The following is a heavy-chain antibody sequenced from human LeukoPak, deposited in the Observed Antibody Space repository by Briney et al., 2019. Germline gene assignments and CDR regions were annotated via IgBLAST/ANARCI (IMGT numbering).Heavy chain of an antibody. CDR3: ARDRIVGPTTTWNYFDY. D-gene: IGHD1-26*01. V-gene: IGHV3-11*01. CDR1: GFALSDYF. CDR2: ISSSGDSI. J-gene: IGHJ4*02. Sequence: KTGGSLRLSCAASGFALSDYFMSWIRQAPGKGLGGVSYISSSGDSIYYADSVKGRFTISRDNAKNSLFLQLDSLRAEDTAVYYCARDRIVGPTTTWNYFDYWGQGALVTVSS.